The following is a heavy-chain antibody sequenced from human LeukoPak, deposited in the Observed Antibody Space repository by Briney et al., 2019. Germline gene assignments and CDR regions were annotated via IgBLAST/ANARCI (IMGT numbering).Heavy chain of an antibody. V-gene: IGHV3-23*01. J-gene: IGHJ4*02. CDR2: IGDSGIST. Sequence: TGGSLRLPCAASGFTFRNHAMSWVRQAPGKGLEWVSAIGDSGISTFYADSVKGRFTVSRDNSKNTLFLQMNSLRAEDTAIYYCAKDLFSTYGASLFDYWGQGTLVTVS. CDR1: GFTFRNHA. D-gene: IGHD4-11*01. CDR3: AKDLFSTYGASLFDY.